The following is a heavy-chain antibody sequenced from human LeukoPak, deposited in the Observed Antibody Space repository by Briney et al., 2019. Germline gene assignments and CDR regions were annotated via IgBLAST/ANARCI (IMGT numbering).Heavy chain of an antibody. J-gene: IGHJ1*01. V-gene: IGHV4-59*01. Sequence: SETLSLTCTVSGGSISSYYWSWIRQPPGKGLEWIGYIYYSGSTNYNPSLKSRVTISVDTSKNQFSLKLSSVTAADTAVYYCASYSNYRAQPEHFQHWGQGTLVTVSS. D-gene: IGHD4-11*01. CDR2: IYYSGST. CDR3: ASYSNYRAQPEHFQH. CDR1: GGSISSYY.